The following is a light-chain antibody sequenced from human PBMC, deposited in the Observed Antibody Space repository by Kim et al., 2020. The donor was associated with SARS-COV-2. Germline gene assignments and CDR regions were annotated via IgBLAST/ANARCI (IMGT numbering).Light chain of an antibody. J-gene: IGLJ3*02. Sequence: SSELTQDPAVSVALGQTVRITCQGDSLRSYYASWYQQKPGQAPVLVIYGKNNRPSGIPDRFSGSSSGNTASLTITGAQAEDEADYYCNSRDSSGNPQGVFGGGTQLTVL. V-gene: IGLV3-19*01. CDR3: NSRDSSGNPQGV. CDR1: SLRSYY. CDR2: GKN.